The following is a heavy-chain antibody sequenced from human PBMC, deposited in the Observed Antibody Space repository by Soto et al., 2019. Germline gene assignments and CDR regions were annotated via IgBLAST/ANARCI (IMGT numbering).Heavy chain of an antibody. V-gene: IGHV1-69*13. Sequence: ASVKVSCKASGGTFSSYAISWVRQAPGQGLEWMGGIIPIFGTANYAQKFQGRVTITADESTSTAYMELSSLRSEDTAVYYCARGSDYDSSGYDYSWFDPWGQGTLVTVSS. CDR3: ARGSDYDSSGYDYSWFDP. J-gene: IGHJ5*02. CDR1: GGTFSSYA. CDR2: IIPIFGTA. D-gene: IGHD3-22*01.